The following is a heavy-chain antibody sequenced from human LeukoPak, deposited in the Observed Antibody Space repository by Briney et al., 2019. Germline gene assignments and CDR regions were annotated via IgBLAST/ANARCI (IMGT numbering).Heavy chain of an antibody. CDR1: GFTFSSYA. D-gene: IGHD6-19*01. CDR2: IGGSGSST. CDR3: TKATVISSGRVFDY. J-gene: IGHJ4*02. Sequence: PGGSLRLSCAASGFTFSSYAMRWVRQASGKGLEWVSAIGGSGSSTFYADSVKGRFTISRDNSKNTLYLQMNSLRAEDTAIYYCTKATVISSGRVFDYWGQGTLVTVSS. V-gene: IGHV3-23*01.